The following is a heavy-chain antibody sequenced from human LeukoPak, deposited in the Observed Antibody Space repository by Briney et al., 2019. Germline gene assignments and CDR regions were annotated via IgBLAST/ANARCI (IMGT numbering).Heavy chain of an antibody. V-gene: IGHV3-30*03. J-gene: IGHJ6*03. CDR1: GFTFSSYG. CDR3: AREGGIAAPGYMDV. CDR2: ISYDGSNK. Sequence: HGGSLRLSCAASGFTFSSYGMHWVRQAPGEGLEWVAVISYDGSNKYYADSVKGRFTISRDNSKNTLYLQMNSLRAEDTAVYYCAREGGIAAPGYMDVWGKGTTVTVSS. D-gene: IGHD6-13*01.